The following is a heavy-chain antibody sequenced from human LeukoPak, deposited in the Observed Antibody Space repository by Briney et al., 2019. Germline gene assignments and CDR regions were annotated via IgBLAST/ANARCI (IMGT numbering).Heavy chain of an antibody. CDR2: ISYDGSNK. D-gene: IGHD5-18*01. V-gene: IGHV3-30*18. Sequence: PGRSLRLSCAASGFTFSSYGMHWVRQAPGKGLEWVAVISYDGSNKYYADSVKGRFTISRDNSKNTLYLQMNSLRAEDTAVYYCAKGAMGFDIWGQETMVTVSS. CDR1: GFTFSSYG. CDR3: AKGAMGFDI. J-gene: IGHJ3*02.